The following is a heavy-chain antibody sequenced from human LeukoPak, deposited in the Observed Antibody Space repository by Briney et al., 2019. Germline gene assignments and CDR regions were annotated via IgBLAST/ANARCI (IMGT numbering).Heavy chain of an antibody. V-gene: IGHV4-4*07. CDR2: IYTSGRT. CDR3: ARGSGSYRPLFFFDY. D-gene: IGHD1-26*01. J-gene: IGHJ4*02. CDR1: GGSFTNYY. Sequence: AETLSLTCAVSGGSFTNYYWSWVRQPAGKGLEWIGRIYTSGRTNYNPFFKRRGTMSLHTSQNELSLTLTSMTAADTAVYFCARGSGSYRPLFFFDYWGQGTLVTVSS.